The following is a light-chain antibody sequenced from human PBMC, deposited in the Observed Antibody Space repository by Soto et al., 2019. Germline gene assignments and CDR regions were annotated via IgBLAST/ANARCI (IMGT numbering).Light chain of an antibody. V-gene: IGLV4-60*03. CDR3: ETWNSNTRV. CDR2: LESSGSQ. J-gene: IGLJ3*02. CDR1: SGHRSYI. Sequence: QLVLTQSSSASASLGSSVNLTCTLSSGHRSYIIAWHQQQPGKAPRFLTRLESSGSQNKGSGVPDRFSGSSSGAARYLTISNLQSEDEADYYCETWNSNTRVFGGGTKLTVL.